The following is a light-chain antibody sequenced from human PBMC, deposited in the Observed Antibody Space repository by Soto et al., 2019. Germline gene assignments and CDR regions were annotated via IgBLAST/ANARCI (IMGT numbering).Light chain of an antibody. J-gene: IGLJ2*01. CDR2: EVS. V-gene: IGLV2-8*01. CDR3: MSYVGGNSVA. Sequence: QSALTQPPSASGSPGMSVTLSCSGTDNDVGRYDYVSWYQQHPGKAPKLLIYEVSKRPSGVPDRFSASKSGNTASLTVSWLQGEDEADYYCMSYVGGNSVAFGGGTQLTVL. CDR1: DNDVGRYDY.